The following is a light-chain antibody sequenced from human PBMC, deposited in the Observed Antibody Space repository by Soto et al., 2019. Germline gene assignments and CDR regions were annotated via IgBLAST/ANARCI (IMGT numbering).Light chain of an antibody. Sequence: DIHMTQSPSSLSASVGDRVTITCRTGQRVTNYLNWYQQKPGKAPKLLIYGASSLASGVPSRFSGTGSGTDFTLAISNLQREDFATYFCQQSYSNPQTFGQGTKVDIK. CDR1: QRVTNY. CDR3: QQSYSNPQT. CDR2: GAS. J-gene: IGKJ1*01. V-gene: IGKV1-39*01.